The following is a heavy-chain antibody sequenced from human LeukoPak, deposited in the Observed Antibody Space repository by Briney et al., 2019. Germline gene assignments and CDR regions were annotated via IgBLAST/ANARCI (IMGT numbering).Heavy chain of an antibody. J-gene: IGHJ6*03. CDR3: ARDLGWYDILTGAPTTSYMDV. D-gene: IGHD3-9*01. V-gene: IGHV1-18*01. Sequence: ASVKVSCKASGYTFTNYGVIWVRQAPGQGLEWMGWISAYNGNTNYAQKLQGRVTMTTDTSTSTAYMELRSLRADDTAVYYCARDLGWYDILTGAPTTSYMDVGRKGTTVAVSS. CDR1: GYTFTNYG. CDR2: ISAYNGNT.